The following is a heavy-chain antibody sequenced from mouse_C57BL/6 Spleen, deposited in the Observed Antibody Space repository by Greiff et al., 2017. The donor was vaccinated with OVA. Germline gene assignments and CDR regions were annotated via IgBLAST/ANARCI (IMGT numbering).Heavy chain of an antibody. J-gene: IGHJ2*01. CDR2: IDPETGGT. Sequence: QVQLQQSGAELVRPGASVTLSCKASGYTFTDYEMHWVKQTPVHGLEWIGAIDPETGGTAYNQKFKGKAILTADKSSSTAYMELRSLTSEDSAVYYCTRLGFDYYGSSDYFDYWGQGTTLTVSS. CDR3: TRLGFDYYGSSDYFDY. D-gene: IGHD1-1*01. V-gene: IGHV1-15*01. CDR1: GYTFTDYE.